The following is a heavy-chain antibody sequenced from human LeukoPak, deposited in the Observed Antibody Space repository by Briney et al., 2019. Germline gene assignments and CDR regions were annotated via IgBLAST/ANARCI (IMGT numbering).Heavy chain of an antibody. V-gene: IGHV3-30-3*01. CDR2: ISYDGSNK. CDR3: ARRYGGNSPGPDAFDI. Sequence: GGSLRLSCAASGFTFSSYAMHWVRQAPGKGLEWVAVISYDGSNKYYADPVKGRFTISRDNSKNTLYLQMNSLRAEDTAVYYCARRYGGNSPGPDAFDIWGQGTMVTVSS. J-gene: IGHJ3*02. CDR1: GFTFSSYA. D-gene: IGHD4-23*01.